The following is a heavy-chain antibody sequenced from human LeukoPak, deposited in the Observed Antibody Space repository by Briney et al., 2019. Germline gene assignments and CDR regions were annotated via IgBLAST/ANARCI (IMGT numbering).Heavy chain of an antibody. Sequence: GGSLTLSCAASGFRLSVSWKRCVRQRPGKGLEWPSHIDKDESTIRYAEAGKGRFSISRDNGKITVYLQMSSLRVDDTAVYYCAGDLDFVWGNCWDDGFDLWGQGTRVIVSA. CDR3: AGDLDFVWGNCWDDGFDL. D-gene: IGHD3-16*01. V-gene: IGHV3-74*01. J-gene: IGHJ3*01. CDR1: GFRLSVSW. CDR2: IDKDESTI.